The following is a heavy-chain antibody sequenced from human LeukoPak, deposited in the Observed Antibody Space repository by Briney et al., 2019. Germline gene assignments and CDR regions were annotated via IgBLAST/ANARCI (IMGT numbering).Heavy chain of an antibody. CDR2: IYHSGST. D-gene: IGHD6-13*01. V-gene: IGHV4-30-2*01. CDR3: ARERIAAAGGMDV. CDR1: GGSISSGGYS. Sequence: SETLSLTCAVSGGSISSGGYSWSWIRQPPGKGLEWIGYIYHSGSTYYNPSLKSRVTISVDRSKNQFSLKLSSVTAADTAVYYCARERIAAAGGMDVWGQGTTVTVSS. J-gene: IGHJ6*02.